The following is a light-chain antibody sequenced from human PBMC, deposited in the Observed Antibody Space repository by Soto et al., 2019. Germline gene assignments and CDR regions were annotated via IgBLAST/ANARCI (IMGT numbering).Light chain of an antibody. V-gene: IGKV3-20*01. CDR2: GAS. Sequence: EIVLTQSPGTLSLSPGERATLSCRASQSVSSNYLAWYQRKPGQAHRLLVYGASSRATGIPDRFSGSGSGTDFTLTISRLEPEDFAVYYCQQYGTSWTFGQGTKVDIK. CDR1: QSVSSNY. J-gene: IGKJ1*01. CDR3: QQYGTSWT.